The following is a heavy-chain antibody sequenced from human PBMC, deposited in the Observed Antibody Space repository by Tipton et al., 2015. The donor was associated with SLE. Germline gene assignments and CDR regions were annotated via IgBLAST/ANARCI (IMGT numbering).Heavy chain of an antibody. CDR3: AREKGFRDFLSYYSAMDV. D-gene: IGHD3-3*01. CDR2: INWNGGST. V-gene: IGHV3-20*04. J-gene: IGHJ6*02. CDR1: GFTFDDFS. Sequence: QLVQSGGGVVRPGGSLRLSCAASGFTFDDFSMSWVRQAPGKGLERVSDINWNGGSTHYADSVKGRFTISRDNAKNSLYLQMNSLRAEDTAVYYCAREKGFRDFLSYYSAMDVWGQGTTVTVSS.